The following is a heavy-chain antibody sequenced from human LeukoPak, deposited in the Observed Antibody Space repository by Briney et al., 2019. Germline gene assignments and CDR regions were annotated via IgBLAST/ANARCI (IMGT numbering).Heavy chain of an antibody. Sequence: GVSLRLSCAASGFTFSNYAMHWVRQAPGKGLEYVSAISSNGVSTYYANSVKGRFTISRDNSKNTLYLQMGSPRAEDMAVYYCARGRMGIAARPYYYYMDVWGKGTTVTVSS. V-gene: IGHV3-64*01. D-gene: IGHD6-6*01. CDR3: ARGRMGIAARPYYYYMDV. CDR1: GFTFSNYA. CDR2: ISSNGVST. J-gene: IGHJ6*03.